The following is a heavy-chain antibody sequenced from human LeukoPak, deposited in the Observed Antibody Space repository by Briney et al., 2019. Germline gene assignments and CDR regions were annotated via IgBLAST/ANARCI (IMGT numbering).Heavy chain of an antibody. CDR2: INHSGST. J-gene: IGHJ4*02. D-gene: IGHD3-10*01. CDR3: ARGQNYYGSGSYYFVY. CDR1: GGSFSGYY. Sequence: SPSETLSLTCAVYGGSFSGYYWSWIRQPPGKGLEWIGEINHSGSTNYNPSLKSRVTISVDTSKNQFSLKLSSVTAADTAVYYCARGQNYYGSGSYYFVYWGQGTLVTVSS. V-gene: IGHV4-34*01.